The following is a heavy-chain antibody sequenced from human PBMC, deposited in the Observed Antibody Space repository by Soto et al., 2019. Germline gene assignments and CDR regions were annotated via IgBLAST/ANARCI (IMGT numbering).Heavy chain of an antibody. CDR1: GGSISSGGYY. CDR3: AREYYYDSSKAFDI. D-gene: IGHD3-22*01. Sequence: SETLSLTCTVSGGSISSGGYYWSWIRQHPGKGLEWIGYIYDSENTDYNPSLKSRATITVDTSKNQFSPKLSSVTAADTAVYYCAREYYYDSSKAFDIWGQGTMVTVSS. CDR2: IYDSENT. V-gene: IGHV4-31*03. J-gene: IGHJ3*02.